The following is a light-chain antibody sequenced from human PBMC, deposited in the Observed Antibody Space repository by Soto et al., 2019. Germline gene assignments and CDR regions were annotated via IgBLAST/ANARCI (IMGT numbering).Light chain of an antibody. J-gene: IGKJ1*01. V-gene: IGKV3-15*01. CDR1: QTVRSN. CDR2: GAS. Sequence: EIVMTQSPATLSLSPGERATLSCRASQTVRSNLAWYQQKPGQAPRLLIYGASTRATGIPARFSGSGSGTEFTLTISSLQSEDFAVYYCQHYNNWPRTFGQGTKVEIK. CDR3: QHYNNWPRT.